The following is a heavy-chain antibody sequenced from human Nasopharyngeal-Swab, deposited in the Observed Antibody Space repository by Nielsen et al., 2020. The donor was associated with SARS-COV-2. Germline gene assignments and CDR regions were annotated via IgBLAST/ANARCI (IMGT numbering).Heavy chain of an antibody. J-gene: IGHJ3*02. D-gene: IGHD6-19*01. CDR2: IYYSGST. V-gene: IGHV4-59*13. Sequence: GSLRLSCTVSGGSLSSDYWSWIRQPPGKGLEWIGYIYYSGSTKYNPSLKSRVTISVDTSKNQFSLKLSSVTAADTAVYYCTRVRIAVAGTQAFDIWGQGTMVTVSS. CDR3: TRVRIAVAGTQAFDI. CDR1: GGSLSSDY.